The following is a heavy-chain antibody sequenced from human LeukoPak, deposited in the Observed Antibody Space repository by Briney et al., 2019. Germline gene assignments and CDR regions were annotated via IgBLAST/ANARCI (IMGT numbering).Heavy chain of an antibody. CDR2: IKQDGSEK. Sequence: GGSLRLSCAASGFTFRNFWMSWVRQAPGKGLEWLANIKQDGSEKYYVDSVKGRFTISRDNAKNSLYLEMNSLRGEDTAMYYCTTSDESSGTSWGHGTLVTVSS. D-gene: IGHD3-22*01. CDR3: TTSDESSGTS. V-gene: IGHV3-7*01. CDR1: GFTFRNFW. J-gene: IGHJ4*01.